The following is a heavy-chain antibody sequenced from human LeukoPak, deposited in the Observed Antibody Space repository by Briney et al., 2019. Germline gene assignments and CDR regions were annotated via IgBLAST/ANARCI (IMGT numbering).Heavy chain of an antibody. CDR3: ARLDLAAAGSDYFYYYYGMDV. J-gene: IGHJ6*02. CDR1: GFTFSSYT. Sequence: GESLRLSCAASGFTFSSYTMSWVRQAPGKGLEWVSDIGGSGDSTYYADSVKGRFTISRDNAKNTLYLQMNSLRAEDTAVYYCARLDLAAAGSDYFYYYYGMDVWGQGTTVTVSS. CDR2: IGGSGDST. D-gene: IGHD6-13*01. V-gene: IGHV3-23*01.